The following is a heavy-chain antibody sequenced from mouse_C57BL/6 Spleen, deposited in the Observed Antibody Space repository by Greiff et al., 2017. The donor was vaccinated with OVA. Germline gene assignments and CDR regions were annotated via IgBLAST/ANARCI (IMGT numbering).Heavy chain of an antibody. CDR2: IYPGDGDT. CDR1: GYAFSSYW. J-gene: IGHJ3*01. V-gene: IGHV1-80*01. CDR3: ASGTAQATWGFAY. Sequence: VQGVESGAELVKPGASVKISCKASGYAFSSYWMNWVKQRPGKGLEWIGQIYPGDGDTNYNGKFKGKATLTADKSSSTAYMQLSSLTSEDSAVYFCASGTAQATWGFAYWGQGTLVTVSA. D-gene: IGHD3-2*02.